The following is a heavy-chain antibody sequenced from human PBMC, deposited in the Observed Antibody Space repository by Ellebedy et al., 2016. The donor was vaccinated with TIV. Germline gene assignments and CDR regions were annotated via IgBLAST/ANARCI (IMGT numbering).Heavy chain of an antibody. Sequence: GESLKISCAASGFTFSNYAMSWVRQAPGKGLEWVSTITGSGSRTDYADSVKGRFTFSRANSKNTLYLHMNSLRAEDTAVYHCAKGTQWLGRSCFDYWGQGTLVTVSS. D-gene: IGHD6-19*01. CDR2: ITGSGSRT. CDR3: AKGTQWLGRSCFDY. J-gene: IGHJ4*02. CDR1: GFTFSNYA. V-gene: IGHV3-23*01.